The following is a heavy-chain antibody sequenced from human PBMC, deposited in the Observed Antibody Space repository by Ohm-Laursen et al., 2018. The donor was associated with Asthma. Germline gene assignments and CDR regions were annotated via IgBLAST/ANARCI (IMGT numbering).Heavy chain of an antibody. V-gene: IGHV3-30*03. CDR3: AIEWELSRGGFDY. CDR1: GFTFSSYG. D-gene: IGHD1-26*01. CDR2: ISYDGSNK. Sequence: SLRLSCAASGFTFSSYGMHWVRQAPGKGLERVAVISYDGSNKFYADSVKGRFTISRDNSKNTLYLQMNSLRAEDTAVYYCAIEWELSRGGFDYWGQGTLVTVSS. J-gene: IGHJ4*02.